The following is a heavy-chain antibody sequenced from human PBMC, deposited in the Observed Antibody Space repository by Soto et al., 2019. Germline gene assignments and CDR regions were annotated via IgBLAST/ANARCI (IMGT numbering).Heavy chain of an antibody. V-gene: IGHV4-59*08. Sequence: PSETLSLTCTVSGGSISSYYWSWIRQPPGKGLEWIGYIYYSGSTNYNLSLKSRVTISVDTSKNQFSLKLSSVTAADTAVYYCARQAQGLLWFGELFSEPNMDVWGKGTTVTVSS. CDR1: GGSISSYY. CDR3: ARQAQGLLWFGELFSEPNMDV. CDR2: IYYSGST. D-gene: IGHD3-10*01. J-gene: IGHJ6*03.